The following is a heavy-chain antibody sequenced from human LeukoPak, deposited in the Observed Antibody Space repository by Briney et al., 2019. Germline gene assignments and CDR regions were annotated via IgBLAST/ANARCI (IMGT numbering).Heavy chain of an antibody. Sequence: PGGPLRLSCAASGFTFSSYAMHWVRQAPGKGLEWVAVISYDGSNKYYADSVKGRFTISRDNSKNTLYLQMNSLRAEDTAVYYCARGQGRIPYNWFDPWGQGTLVTASS. CDR3: ARGQGRIPYNWFDP. CDR1: GFTFSSYA. V-gene: IGHV3-30*01. CDR2: ISYDGSNK. J-gene: IGHJ5*02. D-gene: IGHD2-2*02.